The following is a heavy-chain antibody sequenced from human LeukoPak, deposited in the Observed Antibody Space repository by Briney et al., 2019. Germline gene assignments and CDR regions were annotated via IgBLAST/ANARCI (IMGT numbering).Heavy chain of an antibody. V-gene: IGHV3-9*01. Sequence: PGRSLRLSCAASGFSFDEHAMHWVRQAPGKALEWVSGISYSSETIGYVDSVKGRFTVSRDNRKNSLYLQMNSLRPEDTALYYCAKDRGGGSQLGDAFDVWGQGTMVRVSS. D-gene: IGHD2-15*01. CDR1: GFSFDEHA. CDR3: AKDRGGGSQLGDAFDV. J-gene: IGHJ3*01. CDR2: ISYSSETI.